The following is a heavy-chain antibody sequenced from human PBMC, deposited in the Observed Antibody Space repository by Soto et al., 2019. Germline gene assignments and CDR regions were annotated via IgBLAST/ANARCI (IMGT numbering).Heavy chain of an antibody. Sequence: AETLSLTCAVYGLSFSGYYCSWIRQPPGKGLERIGVIDYIGSTNYNRYLKSRFPIGVDTAKNQFSLRLSSVTDADPAVYYCARHPNFRARERKKYCSGGSCSHQLAFDPWGQGTLVTVSS. J-gene: IGHJ5*02. CDR2: IDYIGST. CDR1: GLSFSGYY. CDR3: ARHPNFRARERKKYCSGGSCSHQLAFDP. V-gene: IGHV4-34*01. D-gene: IGHD2-15*01.